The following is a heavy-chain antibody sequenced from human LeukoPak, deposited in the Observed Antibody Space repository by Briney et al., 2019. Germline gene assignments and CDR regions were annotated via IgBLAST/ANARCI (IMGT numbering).Heavy chain of an antibody. J-gene: IGHJ4*02. CDR1: GFTFDDYA. CDR2: ISWNSGSI. V-gene: IGHV3-9*03. CDR3: AKDIRNYYDSSGFDY. D-gene: IGHD3-22*01. Sequence: PGRSLRLSCAASGFTFDDYAMHWVRQAPGKGLEWGSGISWNSGSIGYADSVKGRFTISRDNAKNSLYLQMNSLRAEDMALYYCAKDIRNYYDSSGFDYWGQGTLVTVSS.